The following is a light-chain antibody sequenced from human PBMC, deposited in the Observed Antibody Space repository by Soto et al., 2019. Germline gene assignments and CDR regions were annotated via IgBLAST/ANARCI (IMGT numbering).Light chain of an antibody. CDR2: ATS. V-gene: IGKV1-39*01. Sequence: VQVTQSNSSLSGSVGDRVTITCRPSQNIGKFLNWYQQKPGKAPTALIHATSTLQSGVSSRFSGSGSDTEFTLTITSLQPEDFTTYCCQQSVSPPLTFGGVTKVDI. CDR1: QNIGKF. CDR3: QQSVSPPLT. J-gene: IGKJ4*01.